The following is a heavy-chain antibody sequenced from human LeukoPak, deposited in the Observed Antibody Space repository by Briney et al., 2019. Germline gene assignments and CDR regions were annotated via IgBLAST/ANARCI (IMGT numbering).Heavy chain of an antibody. V-gene: IGHV3-43*01. CDR2: ISWGGGSI. D-gene: IGHD2-2*01. Sequence: GGSLRLSCAASGFTFNDYTMHWVRQAPGKGLEWGSLISWGGGSIYYADSVKGRFTISRDNSKNSLYLQMNSLRTEDTALYYCAKGSCSTATCYSHYDYWGQGTLVTVSS. CDR1: GFTFNDYT. CDR3: AKGSCSTATCYSHYDY. J-gene: IGHJ4*02.